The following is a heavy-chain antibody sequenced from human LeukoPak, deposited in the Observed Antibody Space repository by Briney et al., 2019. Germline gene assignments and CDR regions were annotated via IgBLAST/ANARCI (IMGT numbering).Heavy chain of an antibody. D-gene: IGHD3-3*01. CDR1: GFTFGSYA. CDR2: ISYDGSNK. Sequence: GGSLRLSCAASGFTFGSYATHWVRQAPGKGLEWVAVISYDGSNKYYADSVKGRFTISRDNSKNTLYLQMNSLRAEDTAVYYCARDQNQRFLEWPIFDYWGQGTLVTVSS. CDR3: ARDQNQRFLEWPIFDY. J-gene: IGHJ4*02. V-gene: IGHV3-30-3*01.